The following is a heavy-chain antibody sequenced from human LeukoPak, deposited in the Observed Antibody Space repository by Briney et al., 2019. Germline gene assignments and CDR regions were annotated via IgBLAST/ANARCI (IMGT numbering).Heavy chain of an antibody. V-gene: IGHV4-34*01. D-gene: IGHD2-2*01. CDR2: INNSGST. CDR1: GGSFSGYY. Sequence: RTSETLSLTCAVYGGSFSGYYRGWIRQPPGKGLEWIGGINNSGSTNYNPSLKSRVTISVDTSKNQFSLKLSSVTAADTAVYYCAIHIVVVPAAKKKNWFDPWGQGTLVTVSS. J-gene: IGHJ5*02. CDR3: AIHIVVVPAAKKKNWFDP.